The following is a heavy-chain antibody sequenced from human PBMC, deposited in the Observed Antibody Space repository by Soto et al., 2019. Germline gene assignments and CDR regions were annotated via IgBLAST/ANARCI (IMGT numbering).Heavy chain of an antibody. J-gene: IGHJ4*02. D-gene: IGHD3-10*01. CDR3: AKGSRALDGSGSA. CDR1: GFTFSSYA. V-gene: IGHV3-23*01. Sequence: GGSLRLSCAASGFTFSSYAMTWVRQTPGKGLEWVSNIDGSGTAYYTDAVKGRFTISRDNSKNTLYLQMNSLSAEDTAVYYCAKGSRALDGSGSAWGQGTLVTVSS. CDR2: IDGSGTA.